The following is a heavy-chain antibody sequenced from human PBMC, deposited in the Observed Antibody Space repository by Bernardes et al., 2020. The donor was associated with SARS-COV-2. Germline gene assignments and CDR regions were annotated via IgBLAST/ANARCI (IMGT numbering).Heavy chain of an antibody. V-gene: IGHV3-9*01. CDR2: ISWNSATI. Sequence: GGSLRLSRVVSGFTFDDYAMHWVRQAPGKGLEWVAGISWNSATIGYADSVKGRFTISRDNARNSLHLQMNSLRAEDTALYFCGRDKTGSYTGYGMDVWGQGTTVTVSS. CDR3: GRDKTGSYTGYGMDV. CDR1: GFTFDDYA. J-gene: IGHJ6*02. D-gene: IGHD1-26*01.